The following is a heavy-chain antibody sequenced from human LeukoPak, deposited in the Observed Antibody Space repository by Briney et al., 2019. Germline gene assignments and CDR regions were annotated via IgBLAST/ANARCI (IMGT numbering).Heavy chain of an antibody. CDR3: AAGLLSDF. V-gene: IGHV1-58*01. D-gene: IGHD4/OR15-4a*01. Sequence: PVKVSCKASGFTFTSSAVQWVRQARGQRLEWIGWIVVGTGNTKYAQKFQERVTITRDMSTSTAYMELSSLRSEDTAVYYCAAGLLSDFWGQGTLVSVSS. CDR1: GFTFTSSA. J-gene: IGHJ4*02. CDR2: IVVGTGNT.